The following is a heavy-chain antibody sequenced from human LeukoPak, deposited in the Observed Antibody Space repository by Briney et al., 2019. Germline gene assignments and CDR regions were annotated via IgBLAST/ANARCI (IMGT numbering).Heavy chain of an antibody. D-gene: IGHD6-19*01. CDR2: IYYSGST. CDR1: GGSISSYY. Sequence: SETLSLTCTVSGGSISSYYWSWIRQPPGKGLEWIGYIYYSGSTNYNPSLRSRVTISVDTSKNQFSLKLSSVTAADTAVYYCAREAGTFDYWGQGTLVTVSS. J-gene: IGHJ4*02. CDR3: AREAGTFDY. V-gene: IGHV4-59*01.